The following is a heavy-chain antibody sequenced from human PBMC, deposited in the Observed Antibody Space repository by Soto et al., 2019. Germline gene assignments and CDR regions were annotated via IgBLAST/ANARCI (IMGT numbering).Heavy chain of an antibody. D-gene: IGHD2-2*01. CDR2: IYYSGNT. Sequence: SETLSLTCTVSGGSISSNNYYWAWIRQPPGMGLEWIGSIYYSGNTYYNPSLKSRVTISVDTSKNQFSLNLISVTAADTAVYYCASPSGVVPATLAGDFNYWGQGALVTSPQ. V-gene: IGHV4-39*01. CDR1: GGSISSNNYY. J-gene: IGHJ4*02. CDR3: ASPSGVVPATLAGDFNY.